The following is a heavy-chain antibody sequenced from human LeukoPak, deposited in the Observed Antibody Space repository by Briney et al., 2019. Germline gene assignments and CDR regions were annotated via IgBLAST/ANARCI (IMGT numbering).Heavy chain of an antibody. Sequence: PGGSLRLSCVPSGLTFSDYSINWVRRAPRQGLEWVSSINPTSTSIYYADAVRGRFTISRDNAKSSLYLQMDSLRAEDTAVYYCVRLRRNSDRSYYYYYYDSWGQGILVTVSS. D-gene: IGHD3-10*01. CDR1: GLTFSDYS. CDR3: VRLRRNSDRSYYYYYYDS. J-gene: IGHJ5*01. V-gene: IGHV3-21*01. CDR2: INPTSTSI.